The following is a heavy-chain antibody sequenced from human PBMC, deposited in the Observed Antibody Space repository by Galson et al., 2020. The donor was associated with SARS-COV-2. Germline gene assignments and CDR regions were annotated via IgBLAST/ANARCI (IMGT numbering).Heavy chain of an antibody. CDR2: INPRTSTT. J-gene: IGHJ4*02. CDR3: ARDRRQLPTIQGPLDY. CDR1: GDTFTRHY. Sequence: GESLKISCKASGDTFTRHYIHWVRQAPGQSLEWMGIINPRTSTTNYAQNFQGRLSMTTDPSTTTVYMELSSLRSEDSAVYYCARDRRQLPTIQGPLDYWGQGSLVTVSS. D-gene: IGHD5-12*01. V-gene: IGHV1-46*01.